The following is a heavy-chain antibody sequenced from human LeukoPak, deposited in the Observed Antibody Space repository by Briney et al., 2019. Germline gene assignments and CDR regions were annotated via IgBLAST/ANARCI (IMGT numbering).Heavy chain of an antibody. D-gene: IGHD6-13*01. J-gene: IGHJ4*02. Sequence: SQTLSLTCAISGDSVSSNSAAWNWIRQSPSRGLEWLGRTYYRSKWYNDYAVSVKSRITTNPDTSKNQFSLQLNSVTPEDTAVYYCARDGIAAAGTGSATDYFDYWGQGTLVTVSS. CDR2: TYYRSKWYN. V-gene: IGHV6-1*01. CDR1: GDSVSSNSAA. CDR3: ARDGIAAAGTGSATDYFDY.